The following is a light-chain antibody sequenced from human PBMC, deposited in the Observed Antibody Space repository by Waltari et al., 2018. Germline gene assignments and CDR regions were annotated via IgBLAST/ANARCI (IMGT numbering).Light chain of an antibody. Sequence: DIQMTQSPSSLSASVGDRVTITCRASQGIGNALGWFQQKPGRAPKRLIYGASTLQSGVPSRFSGSGSGTEFTRTISSLQPEDFATYYCLQHNSYSYTFGQGTKLDIK. CDR1: QGIGNA. CDR2: GAS. J-gene: IGKJ2*01. V-gene: IGKV1-17*01. CDR3: LQHNSYSYT.